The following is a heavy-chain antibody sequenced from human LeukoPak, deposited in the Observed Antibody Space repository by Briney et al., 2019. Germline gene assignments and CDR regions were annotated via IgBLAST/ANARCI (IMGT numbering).Heavy chain of an antibody. CDR2: ISVSGGST. V-gene: IGHV3-23*01. D-gene: IGHD4-17*01. J-gene: IGHJ3*02. CDR1: GFTLSSVG. Sequence: PGGSLRLACTVSGFTLSSVGMAWIRQAPGRGLEWGSSISVSGGSTYYADSVKGRFTISRDNSKNTLYRQLKSLRAEDTAVYYCAREAFTTVTSATDAFDIWGQGTMVTVSS. CDR3: AREAFTTVTSATDAFDI.